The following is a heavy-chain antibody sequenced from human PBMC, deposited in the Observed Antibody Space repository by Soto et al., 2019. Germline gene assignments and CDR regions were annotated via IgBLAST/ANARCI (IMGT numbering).Heavy chain of an antibody. V-gene: IGHV1-46*01. CDR2: INPSRGST. Sequence: ASVHVSYQASGYTFTSYYMHGVRQAPRRGLEWMGIINPSRGSTRYAQKSQDRVTMTRDTSTSTVYMELSSLRSEDTAVYYCAGGSRHSSSWPDAFDIWGQGTMVTVSS. CDR3: AGGSRHSSSWPDAFDI. CDR1: GYTFTSYY. J-gene: IGHJ3*02. D-gene: IGHD6-13*01.